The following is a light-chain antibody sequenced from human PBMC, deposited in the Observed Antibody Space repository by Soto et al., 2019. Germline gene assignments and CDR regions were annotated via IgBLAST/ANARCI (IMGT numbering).Light chain of an antibody. V-gene: IGKV3-15*01. CDR2: GAS. J-gene: IGKJ5*01. CDR1: QSVSSN. CDR3: QQYNNWRIT. Sequence: EIVMTQSPATLSVSPGERATLSCRASQSVSSNLAWYQQKPGQAPRLLIYGASTRATGIPARFSGSGSRTEFTLTISSLQSEDFAVYHCQQYNNWRITFGQGTRLEIK.